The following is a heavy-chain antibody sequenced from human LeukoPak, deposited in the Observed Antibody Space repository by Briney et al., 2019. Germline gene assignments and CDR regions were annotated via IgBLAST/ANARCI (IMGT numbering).Heavy chain of an antibody. V-gene: IGHV3-23*01. CDR2: ISGSGGST. Sequence: GGSLRLSCAASGFTFSSYARSWVRQAPGKGLEWVSAISGSGGSTYYADSVKGRFTISRDNSKNTLYLQMNSLRAEDTAVYYCAKGRYYYYGSGSYYNDYWGQGTLVTASS. CDR1: GFTFSSYA. CDR3: AKGRYYYYGSGSYYNDY. D-gene: IGHD3-10*01. J-gene: IGHJ4*02.